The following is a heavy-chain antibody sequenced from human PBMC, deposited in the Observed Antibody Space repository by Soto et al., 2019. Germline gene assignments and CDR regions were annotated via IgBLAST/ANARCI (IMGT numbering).Heavy chain of an antibody. CDR2: IIPILGIA. D-gene: IGHD6-13*01. J-gene: IGHJ4*02. V-gene: IGHV1-69*02. Sequence: QVQLVQSGAEVKKPGSSVKVSCKASGGTFSSYTISWVRQAPGQGLEWMGMIIPILGIANYAQKFQGRVTITADKSTSTAYMELSSLRSEDTAVYYCASLTPISSSWFDYWGQGTLVTVSS. CDR3: ASLTPISSSWFDY. CDR1: GGTFSSYT.